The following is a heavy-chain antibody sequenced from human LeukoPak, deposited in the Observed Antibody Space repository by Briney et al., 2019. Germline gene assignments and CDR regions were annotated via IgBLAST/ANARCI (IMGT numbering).Heavy chain of an antibody. CDR2: IRYDGSNK. CDR1: GFTFSSYG. V-gene: IGHV3-30*02. J-gene: IGHJ4*02. CDR3: AKEGSSWYGGLDY. Sequence: GGSLRLSCAASGFTFSSYGMHWVRQAPGKGLEWVAFIRYDGSNKYYADSVKGRFTISRDNSKNTLYLQMNSLRAEDTAVYYCAKEGSSWYGGLDYWGQGTLVTVSS. D-gene: IGHD6-13*01.